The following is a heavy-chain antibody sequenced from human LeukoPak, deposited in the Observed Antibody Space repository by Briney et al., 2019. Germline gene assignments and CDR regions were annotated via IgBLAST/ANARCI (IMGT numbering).Heavy chain of an antibody. CDR1: GGSINSYY. D-gene: IGHD1-14*01. CDR2: ISYTGGET. J-gene: IGHJ3*02. V-gene: IGHV4-59*08. CDR3: ARQPGGTAAFDI. Sequence: KPSETLSLTCTVSGGSINSYYWSWIWQPPGKGLEWIGYISYTGGETNYNPSLKSRLTISVDTSKNQFSLMLTSVTAADTAVYYCARQPGGTAAFDIWAQGTMVTVSS.